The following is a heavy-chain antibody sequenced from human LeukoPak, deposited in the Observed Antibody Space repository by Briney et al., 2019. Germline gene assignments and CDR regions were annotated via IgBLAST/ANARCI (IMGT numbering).Heavy chain of an antibody. J-gene: IGHJ4*02. D-gene: IGHD4-23*01. V-gene: IGHV4-4*02. Sequence: KSSETLSLTCAVSGGSISSSNWWSWVRQPPGKGLEWIGEIYHSGSTNYNPSLKSRVTISVDKSKNQFSLKLSSVTAADTAVYYCARDLLNEGNHLDYWGQGTLVTVSS. CDR3: ARDLLNEGNHLDY. CDR1: GGSISSSNW. CDR2: IYHSGST.